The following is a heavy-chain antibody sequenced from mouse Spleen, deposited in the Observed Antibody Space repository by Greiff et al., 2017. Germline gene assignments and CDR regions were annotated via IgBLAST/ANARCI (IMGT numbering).Heavy chain of an antibody. CDR3: AIDGYYGY. D-gene: IGHD2-3*01. J-gene: IGHJ2*01. CDR2: IHPSDSDT. V-gene: IGHV1-74*01. CDR1: GFTFTSYW. Sequence: QVQLKQPGAELVKPGASVKVSCTASGFTFTSYWMHWVKQRPGQGLEWIGRIHPSDSDTNYNQKFKGKATLTVDKSSSTTYMQLSSLTSEDSAVYYCAIDGYYGYWGQGTTLTVSS.